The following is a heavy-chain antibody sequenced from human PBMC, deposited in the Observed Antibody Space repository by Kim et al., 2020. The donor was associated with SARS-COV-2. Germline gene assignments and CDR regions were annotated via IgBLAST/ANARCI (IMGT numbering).Heavy chain of an antibody. D-gene: IGHD1-1*01. J-gene: IGHJ5*02. CDR3: ARELSNWPNWFDP. Sequence: SETLSLTCTVSGGSVSSNDYYWSWIRQPPGKGLEWIGYIYYSGSTNYNPSLRGRVTISLDRSKTQFSLNLSSVTAADTAVYYCARELSNWPNWFDPWVPG. V-gene: IGHV4-61*08. CDR2: IYYSGST. CDR1: GGSVSSNDYY.